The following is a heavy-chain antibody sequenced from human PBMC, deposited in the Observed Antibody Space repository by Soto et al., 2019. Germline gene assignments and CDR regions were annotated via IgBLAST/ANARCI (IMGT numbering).Heavy chain of an antibody. CDR2: IHYSGST. CDR3: ARHEGNGNVWPLDY. CDR1: GDSIGTTHSY. Sequence: SETLSLTCTVSGDSIGTTHSYWAWIRQSPGKGLEWIGNIHYSGSTYYMPSLRSRVTLSVDTSKNQFSLRLTSVTAEDTAVYYCARHEGNGNVWPLDYWGQGILVTVS. D-gene: IGHD2-8*01. J-gene: IGHJ4*02. V-gene: IGHV4-39*01.